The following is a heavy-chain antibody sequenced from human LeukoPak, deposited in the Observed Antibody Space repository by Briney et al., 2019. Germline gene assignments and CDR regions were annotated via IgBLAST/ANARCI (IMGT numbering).Heavy chain of an antibody. D-gene: IGHD3-16*02. V-gene: IGHV3-23*01. CDR2: ISGSGGST. Sequence: GGSLRLSCAASGFIFSTYWMHWVRHAPGKGLVWVSAISGSGGSTYYADSVKGRFTISRDNSKNTLYLQMNSLRAEDTAVYYCAKVSLPYHDAFDIWGQGTMVSVSS. CDR1: GFIFSTYW. CDR3: AKVSLPYHDAFDI. J-gene: IGHJ3*02.